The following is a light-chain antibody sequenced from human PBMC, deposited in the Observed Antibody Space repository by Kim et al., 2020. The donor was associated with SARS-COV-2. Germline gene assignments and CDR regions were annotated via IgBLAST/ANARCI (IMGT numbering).Light chain of an antibody. Sequence: LSPGERATPSCRASQSVSSYLAWYQQKTGQAPRLLIYDASNRATGIPARFSGSGSGTDFTLTISSLEPEDFAVYYCQQRSNWPPYTFGQGTKLEI. J-gene: IGKJ2*01. CDR1: QSVSSY. CDR2: DAS. CDR3: QQRSNWPPYT. V-gene: IGKV3-11*01.